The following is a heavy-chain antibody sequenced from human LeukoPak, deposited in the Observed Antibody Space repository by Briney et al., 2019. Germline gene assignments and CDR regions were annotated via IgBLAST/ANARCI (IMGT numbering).Heavy chain of an antibody. D-gene: IGHD5-12*01. CDR3: ARRIVAGDAFDY. V-gene: IGHV1-46*01. CDR2: INPSGGST. J-gene: IGHJ4*02. Sequence: ASVRVSCKASGYTFTSYYMHWVRQAPGQGLEWMGIINPSGGSTSYAQKLQGRVTMTRDTSTSTVYMELSSLRSEDTAVYYCARRIVAGDAFDYWGQGTLVTVSS. CDR1: GYTFTSYY.